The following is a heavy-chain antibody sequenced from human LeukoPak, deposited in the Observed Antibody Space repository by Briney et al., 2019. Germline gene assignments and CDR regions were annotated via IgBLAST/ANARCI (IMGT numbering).Heavy chain of an antibody. D-gene: IGHD2-15*01. CDR3: AKDQDIVVVVAAEDNWFDP. CDR2: ISGSGGST. V-gene: IGHV3-23*01. Sequence: PGGSLRLSCAASGFTFSSYAMSWVRQAPGKGLEWVSAISGSGGSTYYADSVKGRFTISRDNSKNTLYLQMNSLRAGDTAVYYCAKDQDIVVVVAAEDNWFDPWGQGTLVTVSS. J-gene: IGHJ5*02. CDR1: GFTFSSYA.